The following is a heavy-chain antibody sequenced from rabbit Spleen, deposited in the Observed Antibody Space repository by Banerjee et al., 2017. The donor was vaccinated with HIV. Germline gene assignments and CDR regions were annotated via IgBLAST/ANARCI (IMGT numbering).Heavy chain of an antibody. V-gene: IGHV1S40*01. J-gene: IGHJ6*01. CDR2: MYAGSSGST. D-gene: IGHD1-1*01. CDR1: GFSFNSGYD. CDR3: ARDSGASFSTYGMDL. Sequence: QSLVESGGGLVKPGASLTPPCKASGFSFNSGYDMCWVRQAPGKGLEWIACMYAGSSGSTYSATWAKGRFAISKTSSTTVTLQMTSLTAADTATYFCARDSGASFSTYGMDLWGQGTLVTVS.